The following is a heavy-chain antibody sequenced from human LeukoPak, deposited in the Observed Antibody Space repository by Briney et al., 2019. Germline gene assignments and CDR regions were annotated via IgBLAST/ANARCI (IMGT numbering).Heavy chain of an antibody. V-gene: IGHV3-23*01. Sequence: GGSLRLSCAASGFTFSSYAMSWVRQAPGKGLEWVSAISGSGGSTYYADSVKGRFTISRDNSKNTLYLQMNSLRAEDMAVYYCAEGHRGIQLWLQVDWGQGTLVTVSS. D-gene: IGHD5-18*01. CDR3: AEGHRGIQLWLQVD. CDR2: ISGSGGST. J-gene: IGHJ4*02. CDR1: GFTFSSYA.